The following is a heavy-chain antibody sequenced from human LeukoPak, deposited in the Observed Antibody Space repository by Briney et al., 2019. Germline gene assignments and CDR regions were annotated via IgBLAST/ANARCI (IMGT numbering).Heavy chain of an antibody. Sequence: PGGSLRLSCAASGFTFSSYEMNWVRQAPGKGLEWVSYISSSGSTIYYADSVKGRFTISRDNSKNTLSLQMNSLKTEDTAIYYCAKTQRTYSSDTAGSYDHDYWGQGTLVTVSS. CDR2: ISSSGSTI. J-gene: IGHJ4*02. CDR1: GFTFSSYE. V-gene: IGHV3-48*03. CDR3: AKTQRTYSSDTAGSYDHDY. D-gene: IGHD3-22*01.